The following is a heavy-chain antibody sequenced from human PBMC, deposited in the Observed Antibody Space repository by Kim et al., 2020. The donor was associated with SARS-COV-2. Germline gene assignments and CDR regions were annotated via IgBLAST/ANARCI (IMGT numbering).Heavy chain of an antibody. V-gene: IGHV1-3*04. D-gene: IGHD6-19*01. CDR3: ARGSGWAFDY. CDR1: GYTFMNYV. Sequence: ASVKVSCKASGYTFMNYVMHWVRQAPGQRLEWMGLISIGNDNTKYSRNFQGRVTITRDPSASTAYMELSSLRSEDTAVYYCARGSGWAFDYLGQGTLVTV. CDR2: ISIGNDNT. J-gene: IGHJ4*02.